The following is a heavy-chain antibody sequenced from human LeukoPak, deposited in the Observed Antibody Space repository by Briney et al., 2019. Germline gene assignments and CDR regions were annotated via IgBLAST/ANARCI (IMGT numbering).Heavy chain of an antibody. CDR1: GFTFSGFW. V-gene: IGHV3-7*03. D-gene: IGHD4-17*01. Sequence: PTGGSLRLSCAVSGFTFSGFWMSWSRQAPGKGLEWVASINSDGSEGYYADVVKGRFTISRDNAKNSLYLQMNSLRAEDTAVYYCARVPFAYGDYPPFDYWGQGTLVTVSS. J-gene: IGHJ4*02. CDR2: INSDGSEG. CDR3: ARVPFAYGDYPPFDY.